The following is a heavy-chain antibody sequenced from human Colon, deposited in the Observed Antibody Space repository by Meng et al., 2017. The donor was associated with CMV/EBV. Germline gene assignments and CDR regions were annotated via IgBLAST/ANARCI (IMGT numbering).Heavy chain of an antibody. CDR1: GFTFSSYG. CDR3: ARDTISGVVAFDY. D-gene: IGHD3-3*01. Sequence: GGSLRLSCAASGFTFSSYGMNWVRQAPGKGLEWVASIVSSSTYIFYADSVKGRFTISRDNGKNLLYLQLNALSAEDTGVYYCARDTISGVVAFDYWGQGTLVTVSS. CDR2: IVSSSTYI. J-gene: IGHJ4*02. V-gene: IGHV3-21*06.